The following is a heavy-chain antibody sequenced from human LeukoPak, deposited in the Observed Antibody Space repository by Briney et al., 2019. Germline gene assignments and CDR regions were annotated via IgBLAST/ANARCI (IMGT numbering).Heavy chain of an antibody. D-gene: IGHD6-13*01. CDR1: GGSFSGYY. J-gene: IGHJ4*02. CDR3: ARAAAETVRPFDY. CDR2: INHSGST. Sequence: SETLSLTCAVYGGSFSGYYWSWIRQPPGKGLEWIGEINHSGSTNYNPSLKSRVTISVDTSKNQFSLKLSSVTAADTAVYYCARAAAETVRPFDYWGQGTLVTVSS. V-gene: IGHV4-34*01.